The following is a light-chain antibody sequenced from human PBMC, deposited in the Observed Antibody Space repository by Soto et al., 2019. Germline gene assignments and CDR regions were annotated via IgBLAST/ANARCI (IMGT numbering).Light chain of an antibody. CDR3: QQYGSSPWT. V-gene: IGKV3-11*01. CDR1: QSVSSY. CDR2: DAS. Sequence: EIVLTHSPATLSLSPGERATLSCRASQSVSSYLAWYQQKPGQAPRLLIYDASNRATGIPARFSGSGSGTEFTLTISSLQSEDFAVYYCQQYGSSPWTFGQGTKVDIK. J-gene: IGKJ1*01.